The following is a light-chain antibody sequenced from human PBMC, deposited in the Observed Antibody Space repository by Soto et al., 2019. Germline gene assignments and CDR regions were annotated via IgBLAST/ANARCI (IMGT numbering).Light chain of an antibody. V-gene: IGKV1-33*01. Sequence: QMTQSPSSLSASVGDRFTSTCQASQDIGNYLNWYQQRPGKAPKXXILDASSLDTGVPSRFSGSGYGTDFNFTISSLQSEDIATYYCQQYYNVPITFGQGTRLEIK. CDR2: DAS. CDR1: QDIGNY. J-gene: IGKJ5*01. CDR3: QQYYNVPIT.